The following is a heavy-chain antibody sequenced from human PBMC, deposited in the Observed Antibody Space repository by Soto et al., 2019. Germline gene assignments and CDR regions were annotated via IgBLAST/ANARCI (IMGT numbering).Heavy chain of an antibody. Sequence: SETLSLTCAVYGGSFSGYYWSWIRQPPGEGLEWIGEINHSGSTNYNPSLKSRVTISVDTSKNQFSLKLSSVTAADTAVYYCARQRIAVAGMGYYYMDVWGKGTTVTVSS. V-gene: IGHV4-34*01. J-gene: IGHJ6*03. CDR2: INHSGST. D-gene: IGHD6-19*01. CDR3: ARQRIAVAGMGYYYMDV. CDR1: GGSFSGYY.